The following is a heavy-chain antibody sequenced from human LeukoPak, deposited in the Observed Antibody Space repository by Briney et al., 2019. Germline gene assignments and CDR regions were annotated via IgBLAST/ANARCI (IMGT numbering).Heavy chain of an antibody. CDR2: ISSSGSTI. Sequence: GGSLRLSCAASGFTFSAYYMSWVRQAPGKGLEWVSYISSSGSTIYYADSVKGRFTISRDNSKNTLYLQMNSLRAEDTAVYYCARERRAGYYYDSSGYYFDYWGQGTLVTVSP. V-gene: IGHV3-11*01. CDR1: GFTFSAYY. CDR3: ARERRAGYYYDSSGYYFDY. D-gene: IGHD3-22*01. J-gene: IGHJ4*02.